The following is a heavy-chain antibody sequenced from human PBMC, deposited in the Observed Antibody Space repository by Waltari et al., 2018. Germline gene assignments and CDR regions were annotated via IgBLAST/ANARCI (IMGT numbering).Heavy chain of an antibody. V-gene: IGHV1-18*01. CDR3: ARDVVVVAATYYYYYMDV. CDR1: GYTFTSYG. D-gene: IGHD2-15*01. Sequence: QVQLVQSGAEVKKPGASVKVSCKASGYTFTSYGISWVRQAPGQGLEWMGWISAYNGNTNYAQKLQGRVTMNTDTSTSTAYMELRSLRSDDTAVYYCARDVVVVAATYYYYYMDVWGKGTTVTVSS. J-gene: IGHJ6*03. CDR2: ISAYNGNT.